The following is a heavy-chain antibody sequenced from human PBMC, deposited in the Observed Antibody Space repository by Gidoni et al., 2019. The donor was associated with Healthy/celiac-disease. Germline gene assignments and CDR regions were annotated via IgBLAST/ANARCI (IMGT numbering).Heavy chain of an antibody. Sequence: EVQLVESGGGLVQPGGSLRLSCAASGFTFSSYSMNWVRQAPGKGLEWVSYISSSSSTIYYADSVKGRFTISRDNAKNSLYLQMNSLRDEDTAVYYCARGRDYYYYYYMDVWGKGTTVTVSS. CDR1: GFTFSSYS. V-gene: IGHV3-48*02. CDR2: ISSSSSTI. J-gene: IGHJ6*03. CDR3: ARGRDYYYYYYMDV.